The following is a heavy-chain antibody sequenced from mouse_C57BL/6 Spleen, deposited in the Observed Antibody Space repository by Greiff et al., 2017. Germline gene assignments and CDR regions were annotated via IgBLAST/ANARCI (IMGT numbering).Heavy chain of an antibody. Sequence: QVQLKESGPELVKPGASVKISCKASGYAFSSSWMNWVKQRPGKGLEWIGRIYPGDGDTNYNGKFKGKATLTADKSSSTDYMQLSSLTSEDSAVYFCARSEGFAYWGQGTLVTVSA. J-gene: IGHJ3*01. CDR3: ARSEGFAY. V-gene: IGHV1-82*01. CDR2: IYPGDGDT. CDR1: GYAFSSSW.